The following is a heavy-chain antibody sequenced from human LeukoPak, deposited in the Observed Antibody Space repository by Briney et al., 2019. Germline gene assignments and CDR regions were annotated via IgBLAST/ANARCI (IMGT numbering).Heavy chain of an antibody. J-gene: IGHJ4*02. Sequence: SETLSLTCSVSGGSINSFYWSWIRQPPGKGLEWIGYIHSNGGTNYNPSLKSRVTMSVDTSKNQFSLKLNSVTAADSAVYFCARHASGLYGSRGDFDYWGQGTLVTVSS. V-gene: IGHV4-59*08. D-gene: IGHD3-10*01. CDR2: IHSNGGT. CDR1: GGSINSFY. CDR3: ARHASGLYGSRGDFDY.